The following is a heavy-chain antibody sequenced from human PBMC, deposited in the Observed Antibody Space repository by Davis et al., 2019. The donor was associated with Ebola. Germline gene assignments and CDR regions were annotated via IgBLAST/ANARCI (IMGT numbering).Heavy chain of an antibody. CDR3: ARGVGAGTIFGLLDAFDI. CDR2: IYSGGST. J-gene: IGHJ3*02. CDR1: GFTVSSNY. V-gene: IGHV3-53*04. Sequence: PGGSLRLSCAASGFTVSSNYMSWVRQAPGKGLEWVSVIYSGGSTYYADSVKGRFTISRHNSKNTLYLQMNSLRSEDTAVYYCARGVGAGTIFGLLDAFDIWGQGTMVTVSS. D-gene: IGHD3-3*01.